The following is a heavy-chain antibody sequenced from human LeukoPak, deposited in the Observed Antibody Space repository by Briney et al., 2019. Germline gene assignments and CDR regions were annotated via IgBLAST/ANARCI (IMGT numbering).Heavy chain of an antibody. J-gene: IGHJ5*02. CDR3: ARDSHCSGGSCYSSKNWLDP. Sequence: ASVKVSCKASGGTFSSYAISWVRQAPGQGLEWMGRIIPILGTANYAQKFQGRVTITTDESTSTAYIELSSLRSEDTAVYYCARDSHCSGGSCYSSKNWLDPWGQGTLVTVSS. D-gene: IGHD2-15*01. CDR1: GGTFSSYA. V-gene: IGHV1-69*11. CDR2: IIPILGTA.